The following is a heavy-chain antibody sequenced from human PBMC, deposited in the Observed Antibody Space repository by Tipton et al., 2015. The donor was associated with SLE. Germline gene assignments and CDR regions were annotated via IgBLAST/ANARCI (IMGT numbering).Heavy chain of an antibody. J-gene: IGHJ5*02. CDR3: ARHGGDTYYYGPRAWFDP. D-gene: IGHD3-10*01. Sequence: TLSLTCTVSGGSISSYYWSWIRQPPGKGLEWIGHIYYSGSTNYNPSLKSRVTISVDTSKNQFSLKLSSVTAADTAVYYCARHGGDTYYYGPRAWFDPWGQGTLVTVSS. CDR2: IYYSGST. CDR1: GGSISSYY. V-gene: IGHV4-59*08.